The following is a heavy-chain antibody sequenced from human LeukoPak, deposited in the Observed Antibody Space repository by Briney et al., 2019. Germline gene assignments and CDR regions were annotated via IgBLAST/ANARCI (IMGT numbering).Heavy chain of an antibody. V-gene: IGHV4-4*02. CDR1: GGSISSSNW. Sequence: SETLSLTCAVSGGSISSSNWWSWVRQPPGKGLEWIGEIYHSGSTNYNPSLKSRVTISVDKSKNQFSLKLSSVTAADTAVYYCALTSGNTWRIAVAGSGFDYWGQGTLVTVSS. D-gene: IGHD6-19*01. CDR2: IYHSGST. J-gene: IGHJ4*02. CDR3: ALTSGNTWRIAVAGSGFDY.